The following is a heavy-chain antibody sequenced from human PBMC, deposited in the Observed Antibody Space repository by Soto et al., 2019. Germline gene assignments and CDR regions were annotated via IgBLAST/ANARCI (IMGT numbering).Heavy chain of an antibody. CDR1: GDSVSSSSAA. J-gene: IGHJ6*02. CDR3: AGVVWFRGMDV. Sequence: QTLSLTCDISGDSVSSSSAAWNWIRQSPSRGLEWLGRTYYRSKWIHEYTVSMESRITINPDTSKNQISLHIYSVTAEDTAVYYCAGVVWFRGMDVWGQGTPVTVSS. CDR2: TYYRSKWIH. D-gene: IGHD3-16*01. V-gene: IGHV6-1*01.